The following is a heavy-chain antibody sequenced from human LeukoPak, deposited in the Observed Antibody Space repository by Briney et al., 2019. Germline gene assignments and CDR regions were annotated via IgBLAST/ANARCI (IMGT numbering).Heavy chain of an antibody. V-gene: IGHV1-2*02. CDR1: GYTFTDYY. CDR3: TRALGSDF. D-gene: IGHD1-26*01. CDR2: INPNSGGT. Sequence: ASVKVSCKASGYTFTDYYLNWVRQAPGQGLEWMGWINPNSGGTNYAQKFQGRVTMTRDTSICTAYMELSSLRSDDTAMYYCTRALGSDFWGQGTLVTVSS. J-gene: IGHJ4*02.